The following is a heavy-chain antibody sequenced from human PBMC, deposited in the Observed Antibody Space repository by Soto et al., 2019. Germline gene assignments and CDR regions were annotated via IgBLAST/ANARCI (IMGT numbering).Heavy chain of an antibody. CDR3: ARGPSMVPGLRGDVYYFDY. CDR2: IFYSGST. J-gene: IGHJ4*02. Sequence: SETLSLTCNVSGGSIITSRSYWAWIRQPPGKGLEWLANIFYSGSTYYNPSLASRVTVSVDTSKNEFSLKLRSVTAADTAVYYCARGPSMVPGLRGDVYYFDYWGQGILVTVSS. CDR1: GGSIITSRSY. D-gene: IGHD3-10*01. V-gene: IGHV4-39*01.